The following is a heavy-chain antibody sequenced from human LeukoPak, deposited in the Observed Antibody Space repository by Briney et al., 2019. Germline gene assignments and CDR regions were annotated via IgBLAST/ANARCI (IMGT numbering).Heavy chain of an antibody. CDR1: GRSFSGYY. Sequence: SETLSLTCAVYGRSFSGYYWSWIRQPPGKGLEWIGEINHSGSTNYNRSLKSRVTISVDTSKNQFSLKLSSVTAADTAVYYCASYDSSGYYFDYWGQGALVTVSS. V-gene: IGHV4-34*01. J-gene: IGHJ4*02. D-gene: IGHD3-22*01. CDR2: INHSGST. CDR3: ASYDSSGYYFDY.